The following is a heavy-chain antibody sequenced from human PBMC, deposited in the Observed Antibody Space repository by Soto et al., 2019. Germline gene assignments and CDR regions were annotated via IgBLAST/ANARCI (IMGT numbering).Heavy chain of an antibody. V-gene: IGHV1-2*02. D-gene: IGHD6-19*01. CDR1: GYFFSGYH. Sequence: QVQLEQSGAEVKKPGASVKVSCKASGYFFSGYHMHWVRQAPGQGLEGMGWINADSGSTNYAQNFQGRVTMTRDTSITTAYMELSRLRSDDTAVYYCARADVPVAADYGMDGWGQGTTVTVSS. CDR3: ARADVPVAADYGMDG. CDR2: INADSGST. J-gene: IGHJ6*02.